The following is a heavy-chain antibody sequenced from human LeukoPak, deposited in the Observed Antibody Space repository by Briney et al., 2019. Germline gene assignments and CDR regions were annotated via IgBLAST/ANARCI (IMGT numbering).Heavy chain of an antibody. CDR1: GFTFSSYA. J-gene: IGHJ4*02. CDR3: ARGSYYYDSSGYPIYDY. D-gene: IGHD3-22*01. CDR2: INSDGSST. Sequence: GGSLRLSCAASGFTFSSYAMSWVRQAPGKGLGWVSRINSDGSSTSYADSVKGRFTISRDNAKNTLYLQMNSLRAEDTAVYYCARGSYYYDSSGYPIYDYWGQGTLVTVSS. V-gene: IGHV3-74*01.